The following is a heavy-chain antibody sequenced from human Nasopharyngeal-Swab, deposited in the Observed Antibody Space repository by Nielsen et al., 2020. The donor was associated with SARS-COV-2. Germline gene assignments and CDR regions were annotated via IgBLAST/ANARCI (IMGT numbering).Heavy chain of an antibody. J-gene: IGHJ6*04. V-gene: IGHV4-59*08. D-gene: IGHD3-10*01. CDR1: GGSFSAYY. Sequence: SQTLSLTCAVYGGSFSAYYWGWIRQPPGKGLEWIGYIYYTGSTNYNPSLKSRLTISVDRSKNQFSLRLSSVTAADTAVYYCARHFRGGDVWGNGTTVTVSS. CDR2: IYYTGST. CDR3: ARHFRGGDV.